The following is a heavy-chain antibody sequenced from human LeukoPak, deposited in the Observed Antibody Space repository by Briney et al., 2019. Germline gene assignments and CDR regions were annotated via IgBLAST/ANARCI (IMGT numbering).Heavy chain of an antibody. CDR1: GFTFDDYA. Sequence: PGGSLRLSCAASGFTFDDYAMHWVRQAPGKGLEWVSGISWNSGSIGYADSVKGRFTISRDNATNSLYLQMNSLRAEDTALYYCAKDRNYDYGDGAYMDVWGKGTTVTISS. D-gene: IGHD4-17*01. CDR2: ISWNSGSI. CDR3: AKDRNYDYGDGAYMDV. J-gene: IGHJ6*03. V-gene: IGHV3-9*01.